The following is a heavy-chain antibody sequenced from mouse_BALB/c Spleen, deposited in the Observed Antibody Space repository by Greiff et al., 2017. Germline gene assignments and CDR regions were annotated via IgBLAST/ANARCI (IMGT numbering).Heavy chain of an antibody. V-gene: IGHV5-17*02. CDR1: GFTFSSFG. CDR3: ARDYYGAWFAY. D-gene: IGHD1-1*01. J-gene: IGHJ3*01. Sequence: DVKLVESGGGLVQPGGSRKLSCAASGFTFSSFGMHWVRQPPEKGLEWVAYISSGSSTIYYADTVKGRFTISRDNPKNTRFLQMTSLRSEDTAMYYCARDYYGAWFAYWGQGTLVTVSA. CDR2: ISSGSSTI.